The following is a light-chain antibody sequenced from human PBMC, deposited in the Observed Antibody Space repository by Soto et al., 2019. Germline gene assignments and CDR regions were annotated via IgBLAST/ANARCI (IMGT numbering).Light chain of an antibody. CDR1: SSDVGGYNS. Sequence: QSALTQPPSASGSPGQSVTISCTGTSSDVGGYNSVSWYQQYPGKVPKLMISEVNKRPSGVPDRFSGSKSGNTASLTVTGLQAEDEADYYCSSCGDNDIYVFGTGTKVTVL. CDR3: SSCGDNDIYV. V-gene: IGLV2-8*01. J-gene: IGLJ1*01. CDR2: EVN.